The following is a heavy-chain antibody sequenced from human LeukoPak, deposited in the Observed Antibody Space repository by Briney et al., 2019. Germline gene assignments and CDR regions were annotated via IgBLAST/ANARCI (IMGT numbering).Heavy chain of an antibody. Sequence: GGSLRLSCASSGFTYSRYAMSWVRQAPGKGLEWVSAISGSGGSTYYADSVKGRFTISRDNSKNTLYLQMNSLRAEDTAVYYCAKGYSGYDFSFDYWGQGTLVTVSS. CDR3: AKGYSGYDFSFDY. D-gene: IGHD5-12*01. J-gene: IGHJ4*02. CDR1: GFTYSRYA. V-gene: IGHV3-23*01. CDR2: ISGSGGST.